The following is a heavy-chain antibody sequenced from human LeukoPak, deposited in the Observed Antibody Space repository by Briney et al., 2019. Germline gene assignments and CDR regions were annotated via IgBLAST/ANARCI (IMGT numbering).Heavy chain of an antibody. CDR1: GFTFSSYS. Sequence: GGSLRLSCATSGFTFSSYSMNWVRQAPGKGLEWVSYISSSSSTIYYADSVKGRFNISRDNSKNTLSLQMNSLRAEDTAVYYCAKALGSSWYNHYFDYWGQGTLVTVSS. V-gene: IGHV3-48*01. CDR3: AKALGSSWYNHYFDY. J-gene: IGHJ4*02. D-gene: IGHD6-13*01. CDR2: ISSSSSTI.